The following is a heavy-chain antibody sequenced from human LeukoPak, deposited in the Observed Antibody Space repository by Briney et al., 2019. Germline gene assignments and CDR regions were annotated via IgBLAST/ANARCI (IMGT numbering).Heavy chain of an antibody. V-gene: IGHV3-7*01. CDR2: IKQDGSEK. D-gene: IGHD1-20*01. CDR3: ARLLVYNSGGEAFDH. Sequence: GGSLRLSCAASGFTFSRYWMSWVRQAPGKGLEWVANIKQDGSEKYYVDSVKGRFAISRDNAKDSLYLQMNSLRAEDAAVYYCARLLVYNSGGEAFDHWGQGTLVTVSS. CDR1: GFTFSRYW. J-gene: IGHJ4*02.